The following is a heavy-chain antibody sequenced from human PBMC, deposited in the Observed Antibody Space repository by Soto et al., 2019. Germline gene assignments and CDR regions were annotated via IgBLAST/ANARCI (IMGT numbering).Heavy chain of an antibody. D-gene: IGHD2-8*01. Sequence: DSRRLWCRAAGGKCIAYIRSCVRQIPGKGLEWVSAISGSGGSPSYADSVQGRFTISRDNPKKTLYLQMNSLRAEDTAVYYCAKARCTTSNCYVPDYWGQGTLVTVSS. V-gene: IGHV3-23*01. J-gene: IGHJ4*02. CDR3: AKARCTTSNCYVPDY. CDR1: GGKCIAYI. CDR2: ISGSGGSP.